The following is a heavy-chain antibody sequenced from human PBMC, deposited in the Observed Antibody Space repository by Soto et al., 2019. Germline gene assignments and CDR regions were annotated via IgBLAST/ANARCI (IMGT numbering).Heavy chain of an antibody. CDR1: GGSISSSNW. Sequence: PSETLSLTCAVSGGSISSSNWWSWVRQPPGKGLEWIGEIYHSGSTNYNPSLKSRVTIPVDKSKNQFSLKLSSVTAADTAVYYCARVRSGTYGSGISYWGQGTLVTVSS. J-gene: IGHJ4*02. D-gene: IGHD3-10*01. CDR2: IYHSGST. CDR3: ARVRSGTYGSGISY. V-gene: IGHV4-4*02.